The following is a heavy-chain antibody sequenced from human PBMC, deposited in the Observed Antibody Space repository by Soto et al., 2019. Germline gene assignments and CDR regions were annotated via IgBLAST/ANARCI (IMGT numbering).Heavy chain of an antibody. CDR1: GFTFSNYE. CDR2: IWHDGGNK. Sequence: PGGSLRLSCAASGFTFSNYEMHWVRQAPGKGLEWVSSIWHDGGNKFYADSVKGRFTISRDNSKNMLFLQVNSLRAEDTAVYYCAREVEVGSRNFDYWGLGTLVTVSS. D-gene: IGHD2-15*01. J-gene: IGHJ4*02. CDR3: AREVEVGSRNFDY. V-gene: IGHV3-33*08.